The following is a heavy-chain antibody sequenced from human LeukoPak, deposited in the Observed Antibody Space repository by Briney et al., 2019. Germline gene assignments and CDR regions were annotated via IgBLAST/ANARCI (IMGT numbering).Heavy chain of an antibody. CDR1: GGSISSYY. CDR2: IYTSETT. D-gene: IGHD3-9*01. J-gene: IGHJ3*02. CDR3: PRALLPSSDILTGYYKPPLDAFDI. V-gene: IGHV4-4*07. Sequence: SETLSLTCTVSGGSISSYYWSWIRQPAGKGLEWVGRIYTSETTNYNPSLKSRVTMSVDTSKNQFSLKLSSVTAADTAVYFCPRALLPSSDILTGYYKPPLDAFDISGQGTKLTVSS.